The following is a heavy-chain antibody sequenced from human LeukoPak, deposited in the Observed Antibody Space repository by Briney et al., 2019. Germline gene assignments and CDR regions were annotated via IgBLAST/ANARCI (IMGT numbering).Heavy chain of an antibody. J-gene: IGHJ4*02. CDR3: VRDRDATPDDVRDY. CDR2: ISPFNGKT. Sequence: ASVKVSCKASGYTFTSYGISWVRQAPGHGLKWMGWISPFNGKTRFAEEFQDRLTMTTDTPTRTAYMVLRSLRSDDTAVYYCVRDRDATPDDVRDYWGQGTLVTVSS. V-gene: IGHV1-18*01. D-gene: IGHD2-21*02. CDR1: GYTFTSYG.